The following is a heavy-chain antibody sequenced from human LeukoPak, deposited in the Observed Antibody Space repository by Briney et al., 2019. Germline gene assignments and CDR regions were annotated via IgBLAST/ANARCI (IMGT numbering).Heavy chain of an antibody. J-gene: IGHJ4*02. V-gene: IGHV1-2*02. Sequence: ASVKASCKASGYTFTGYYMHWVRQAPGQGLEWMGWINPNSGGTNYAQKFQGRVTMTRDTSISTAYMELSRLRSDDTAVYYCARTWSGQSSPDYWGQGTLVTVSS. CDR1: GYTFTGYY. CDR3: ARTWSGQSSPDY. D-gene: IGHD3-3*01. CDR2: INPNSGGT.